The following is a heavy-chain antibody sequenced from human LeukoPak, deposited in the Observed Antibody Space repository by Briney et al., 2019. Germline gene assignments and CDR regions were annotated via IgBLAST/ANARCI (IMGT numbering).Heavy chain of an antibody. CDR2: TSDDGSKK. V-gene: IGHV3-30*03. J-gene: IGHJ4*02. D-gene: IGHD7-27*01. CDR1: GFTFSRNG. CDR3: ARGVGNWAFDY. Sequence: GRSLRLSCAGSGFTFSRNGMHWVRQAPGKGLEWVAVTSDDGSKKYYADSVKGRFTISRDNSRNTLYLQMNSLRAEDTAVYYCARGVGNWAFDYWGQGTLVTVSS.